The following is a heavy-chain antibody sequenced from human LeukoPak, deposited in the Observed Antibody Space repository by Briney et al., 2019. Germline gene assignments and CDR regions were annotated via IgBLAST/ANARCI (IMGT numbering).Heavy chain of an antibody. V-gene: IGHV4-38-2*01. D-gene: IGHD3-3*01. CDR1: GYFISSGYY. J-gene: IGHJ5*02. CDR3: ARGNTIFGVVIFPSGFDP. Sequence: SETLSLTCAVSGYFISSGYYWGWIRQPPGKGLEWIGSIYHSGSTYYNPSLKSRVTISVDTSKNQFSLKLSSVTAADTAVYYCARGNTIFGVVIFPSGFDPWGQGTLVTVSS. CDR2: IYHSGST.